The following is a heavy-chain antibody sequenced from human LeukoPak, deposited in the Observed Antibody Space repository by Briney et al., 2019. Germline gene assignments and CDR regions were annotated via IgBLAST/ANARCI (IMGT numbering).Heavy chain of an antibody. Sequence: ASVKVSCKASGYTFTSYDISWVRQAPGQGLEWMGWISAYTVNTNYAQRLQGRVTMTTDTSTSTAYMELRSLRSDDTAVYYCARAKSGGYSNLFHFDYWGQGTLVTVSS. CDR2: ISAYTVNT. CDR3: ARAKSGGYSNLFHFDY. V-gene: IGHV1-18*01. J-gene: IGHJ4*02. D-gene: IGHD1-26*01. CDR1: GYTFTSYD.